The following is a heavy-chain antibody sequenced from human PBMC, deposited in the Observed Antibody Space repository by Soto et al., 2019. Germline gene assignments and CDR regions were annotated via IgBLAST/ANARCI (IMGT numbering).Heavy chain of an antibody. D-gene: IGHD3-16*01. CDR3: AREPSPNMITFGGALAGYYYGMDV. J-gene: IGHJ6*02. CDR2: IWYDGSNK. V-gene: IGHV3-33*01. CDR1: GFTFSSCG. Sequence: QVQLVESGGGVVQPGRSLRLSCAASGFTFSSCGMHWVRQAPGKGLEWVAVIWYDGSNKYYADSVKGRFTISRDNSKNTLYLQMNSLRAEDTAVYYCAREPSPNMITFGGALAGYYYGMDVWGQGTTVTVSS.